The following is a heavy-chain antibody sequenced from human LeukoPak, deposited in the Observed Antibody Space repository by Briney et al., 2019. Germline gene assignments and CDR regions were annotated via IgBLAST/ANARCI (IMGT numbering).Heavy chain of an antibody. CDR1: GGSISSYY. CDR3: ARSRYSSGWGLFDY. CDR2: IYYSGST. Sequence: RTSETLSLTCTVSGGSISSYYWSWIRQPPGKGLEWIGHIYYSGSTNYNPSLKSRVTISVDTSKNQFSLKLSSVTAADTAVYYCARSRYSSGWGLFDYWGQGTLVTVPS. D-gene: IGHD6-19*01. J-gene: IGHJ4*02. V-gene: IGHV4-59*12.